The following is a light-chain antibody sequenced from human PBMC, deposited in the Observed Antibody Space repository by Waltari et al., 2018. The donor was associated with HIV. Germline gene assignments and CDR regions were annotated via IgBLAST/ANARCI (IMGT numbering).Light chain of an antibody. V-gene: IGKV1-39*01. J-gene: IGKJ2*01. Sequence: IQLTQHPPSLSEHAGDGVIITCRASQYIGPYLNWYQHISGGPPKLLVAGATILQSGVPSTFSGRGSGTLFTLTIPSLEPEGSAVYYCHQGYSTPTSGEGTKLEL. CDR2: GAT. CDR3: HQGYSTPT. CDR1: QYIGPY.